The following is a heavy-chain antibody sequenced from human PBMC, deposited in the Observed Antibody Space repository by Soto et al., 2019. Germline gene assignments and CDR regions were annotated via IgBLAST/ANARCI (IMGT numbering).Heavy chain of an antibody. J-gene: IGHJ4*02. CDR2: INAGNGNT. Sequence: QVQLMQSGAEEKKPGASVKVSCKASGDTFTGYAFHWVRQAPGQRLEWMGWINAGNGNTKYSQKFQGRVTITRDTSASTAYMELSSLRSEDTAVYYCARAVAVPADFDYWGQGTLVTVSS. V-gene: IGHV1-3*05. CDR1: GDTFTGYA. D-gene: IGHD6-19*01. CDR3: ARAVAVPADFDY.